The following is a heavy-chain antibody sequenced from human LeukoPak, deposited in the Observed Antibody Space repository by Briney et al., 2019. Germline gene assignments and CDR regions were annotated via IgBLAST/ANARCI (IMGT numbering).Heavy chain of an antibody. CDR1: GFTVSSNY. V-gene: IGHV3-66*02. D-gene: IGHD5-12*01. J-gene: IGHJ5*02. CDR3: ARSIVATINA. Sequence: GGSLRLSCAASGFTVSSNYMSWVRQAPGKGLGWVSVIYSGGSTYYADSVRGRFTISRDNSKDTLYLQMNSLRAEDTTVYYCARSIVATINAWGQGTLVTVSS. CDR2: IYSGGST.